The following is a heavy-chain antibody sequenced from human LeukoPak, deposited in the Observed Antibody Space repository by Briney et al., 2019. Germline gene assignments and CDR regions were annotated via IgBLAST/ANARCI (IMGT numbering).Heavy chain of an antibody. CDR1: GGSISSYY. D-gene: IGHD6-6*01. CDR2: IYYSGST. V-gene: IGHV4-59*08. Sequence: SETLSLTCTVSGGSISSYYWSWIRQPPGKGLEWIGYIYYSGSTNYNPSLKSRVTISVDTSKNQFSLKLSSVTAADTAVYYCALEKLGSSLLRYFDYWGQGTLVTVSS. CDR3: ALEKLGSSLLRYFDY. J-gene: IGHJ4*02.